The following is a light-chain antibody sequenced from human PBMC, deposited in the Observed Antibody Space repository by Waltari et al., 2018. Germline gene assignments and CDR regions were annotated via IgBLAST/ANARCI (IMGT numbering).Light chain of an antibody. CDR2: GDT. CDR1: SSNIGAGYD. V-gene: IGLV1-40*01. CDR3: QSYDSSLSAVV. Sequence: QAVLTQPPSVSGAPGQRATISCTGSSSNIGAGYDVHWYQQLPGTVPKLLIYGDTDRPSGVPDRFSGSKSGTSASLAITWLQTEDEADYYCQSYDSSLSAVVFGGGTKLTVL. J-gene: IGLJ2*01.